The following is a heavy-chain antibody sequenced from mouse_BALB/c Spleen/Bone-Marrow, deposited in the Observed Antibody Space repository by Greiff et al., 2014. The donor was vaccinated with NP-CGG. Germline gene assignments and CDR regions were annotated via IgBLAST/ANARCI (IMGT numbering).Heavy chain of an antibody. CDR3: ARHGGSRGYYFDY. Sequence: VQLKESWGVLVQPGGSLKLSCAASGFTFSSYTMSWVRQTPEKRLEWVAYISNGGGSTYYPDTVKGRFTISRDNAKNTLYLQMSSLKSEDTAMYYCARHGGSRGYYFDYWGQGTTLTVSS. V-gene: IGHV5-12-2*01. CDR1: GFTFSSYT. CDR2: ISNGGGST. D-gene: IGHD1-1*01. J-gene: IGHJ2*01.